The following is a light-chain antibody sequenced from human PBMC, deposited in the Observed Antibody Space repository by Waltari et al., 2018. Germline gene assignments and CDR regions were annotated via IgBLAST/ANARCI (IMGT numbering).Light chain of an antibody. CDR1: QTISKY. CDR3: QQSFYVPIS. CDR2: AGS. J-gene: IGKJ5*01. Sequence: DIHMTQSPAYLSASIGDRVIITCRASQTISKYLNWYQQKMGQAPKLLISAGSTLHNGVPPRFSGSGSGTDFTLTISSVQPEDFGAYFCQQSFYVPISFGQGTRLDIK. V-gene: IGKV1-39*01.